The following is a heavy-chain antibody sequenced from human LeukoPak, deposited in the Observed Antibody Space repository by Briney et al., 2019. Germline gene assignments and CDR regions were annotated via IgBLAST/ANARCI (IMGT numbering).Heavy chain of an antibody. CDR3: ASPPEEDGYNSGFVS. V-gene: IGHV1-69*05. J-gene: IGHJ5*02. Sequence: SVKVSCKASGGTFSSYAISWVRRAPGQGLEWMGGIIPIFGTANYAQKFQGRVTITTDESTSTAYMELSSLRSEDTAVYYCASPPEEDGYNSGFVSWGQGTLVTVSS. D-gene: IGHD5-24*01. CDR1: GGTFSSYA. CDR2: IIPIFGTA.